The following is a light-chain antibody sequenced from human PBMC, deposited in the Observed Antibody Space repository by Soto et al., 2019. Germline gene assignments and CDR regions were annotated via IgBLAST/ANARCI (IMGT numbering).Light chain of an antibody. V-gene: IGLV1-40*01. CDR2: GNS. Sequence: QSVLTQPPSVSGAPGQRVTISCTGSSSNIWAGYDVHWYQQLPGTAPKLLIYGNSNRPSGVPDRFSGSKSGTSASLAITGLQAEDEADYYFQSYDCSLRGVVFGGGTKLTVL. CDR3: QSYDCSLRGVV. CDR1: SSNIWAGYD. J-gene: IGLJ2*01.